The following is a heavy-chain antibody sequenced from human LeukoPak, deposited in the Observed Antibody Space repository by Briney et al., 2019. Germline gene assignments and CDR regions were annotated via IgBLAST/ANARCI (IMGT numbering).Heavy chain of an antibody. V-gene: IGHV3-23*01. D-gene: IGHD3-3*01. CDR1: GFTFSSYA. J-gene: IGHJ4*02. CDR2: ISGSGGST. Sequence: GGSLRLSCAASGFTFSSYAMSWVRQAPGKGLEWVSAISGSGGSTYYADSVKGRFTISRDNSKNTLYLQMNSLRAEDTAVYYCAREGSDFWSGYYPDFDYWGQGTLVTVSS. CDR3: AREGSDFWSGYYPDFDY.